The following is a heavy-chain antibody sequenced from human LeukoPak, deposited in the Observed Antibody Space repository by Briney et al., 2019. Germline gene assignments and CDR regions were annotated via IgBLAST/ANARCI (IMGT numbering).Heavy chain of an antibody. CDR1: GFTFSSFE. CDR3: ASPSPGGAAAGLFDY. D-gene: IGHD6-13*01. J-gene: IGHJ4*02. CDR2: LYSGGTT. V-gene: IGHV3-53*05. Sequence: PGGSLRLSCAASGFTFSSFEMNWVRQAPGKGLEWVSVLYSGGTTFYADSVRGRFTISGDNSKNTLYLQMNSLRAEDTAVYYCASPSPGGAAAGLFDYWGQGTLVTVSS.